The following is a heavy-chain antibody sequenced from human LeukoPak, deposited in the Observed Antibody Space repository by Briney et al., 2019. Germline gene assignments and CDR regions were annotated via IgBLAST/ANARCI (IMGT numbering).Heavy chain of an antibody. D-gene: IGHD4-17*01. V-gene: IGHV3-11*06. J-gene: IGHJ4*02. CDR2: MSGSSSYT. Sequence: GGSLRLSCAASGFTFSDNYMSWIRQAPGKGLEWVSHMSGSSSYTNYADSVKGRFTISRDNAKNSLYLQMNSLRAEDTAVYYCARQFDLYGDYDALDYWGQGTLVTVSS. CDR3: ARQFDLYGDYDALDY. CDR1: GFTFSDNY.